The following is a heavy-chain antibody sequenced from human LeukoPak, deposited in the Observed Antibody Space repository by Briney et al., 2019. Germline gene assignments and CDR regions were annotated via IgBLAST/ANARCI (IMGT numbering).Heavy chain of an antibody. D-gene: IGHD3-10*01. CDR1: GGSFSGYY. Sequence: SVTLSLTCAVYGGSFSGYYWSWIRQPPGKGLEWIGEINHSGSTNYNPSLKSRVTISVDTSKNQFSLKLSSVTAADTAVYYCASRGRAYGSGSYYNRYYFDYWGQGTLVTVSS. CDR3: ASRGRAYGSGSYYNRYYFDY. V-gene: IGHV4-34*01. J-gene: IGHJ4*02. CDR2: INHSGST.